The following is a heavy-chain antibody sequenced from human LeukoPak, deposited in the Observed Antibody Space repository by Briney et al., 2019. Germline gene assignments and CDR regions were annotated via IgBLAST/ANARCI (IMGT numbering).Heavy chain of an antibody. CDR3: AKSESPPGYSSPIFDY. V-gene: IGHV3-23*01. Sequence: GGSLRLSCAASGFTFSSYAMSWVRQAPGKGLEWVSAISGSGGSTYYADSVKGRFTISRDNSKNTLYLQMNSLRAEDTAVYYCAKSESPPGYSSPIFDYWGQGTLVTVSS. D-gene: IGHD6-13*01. CDR2: ISGSGGST. J-gene: IGHJ4*02. CDR1: GFTFSSYA.